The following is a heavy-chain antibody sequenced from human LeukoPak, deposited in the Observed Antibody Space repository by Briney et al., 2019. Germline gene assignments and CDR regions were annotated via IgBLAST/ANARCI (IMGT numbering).Heavy chain of an antibody. Sequence: TLSLTCGVSGGSFSSGGYSWNWIRQPPGRGLEWIGYIYYSGSTSYNPSLKSRVTMSVDTSKNQFSLKLSSATAADTAVYYCARGTLTVAGLFDYWGQGTLVTVSS. V-gene: IGHV4-30-4*07. CDR3: ARGTLTVAGLFDY. CDR2: IYYSGST. J-gene: IGHJ4*02. CDR1: GGSFSSGGYS. D-gene: IGHD6-19*01.